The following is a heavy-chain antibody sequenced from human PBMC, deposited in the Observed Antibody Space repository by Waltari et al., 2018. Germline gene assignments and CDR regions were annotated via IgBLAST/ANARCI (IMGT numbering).Heavy chain of an antibody. V-gene: IGHV1-2*02. Sequence: QVQLVQSGAEVKKPGASVKVSSKASGYTFTGYYMHWVRRAPGQGLEWMGWINPNSGGTNYAQKFQGRVTMTRDTSISTAYMELSRLRSDDTAVYYCARAASGSYSGGWFDPWGQGTLVTVSS. CDR2: INPNSGGT. CDR3: ARAASGSYSGGWFDP. J-gene: IGHJ5*02. CDR1: GYTFTGYY. D-gene: IGHD1-26*01.